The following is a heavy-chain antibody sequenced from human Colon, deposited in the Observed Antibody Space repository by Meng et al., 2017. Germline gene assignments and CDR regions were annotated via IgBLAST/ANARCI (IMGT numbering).Heavy chain of an antibody. J-gene: IGHJ5*02. CDR1: GGSIRTSGYY. Sequence: QPQLQESGPGLVKPSEALSLTCSVSGGSIRTSGYYWGWLRQPPGKGLEWIGSIGHSGITYYTPSLKSRVTVSIDTSKSQFSLKLTSVTAADTAVYYCVRSSGWVRTGFDPWGQGTLVTVSS. CDR3: VRSSGWVRTGFDP. CDR2: IGHSGIT. D-gene: IGHD6-19*01. V-gene: IGHV4-39*01.